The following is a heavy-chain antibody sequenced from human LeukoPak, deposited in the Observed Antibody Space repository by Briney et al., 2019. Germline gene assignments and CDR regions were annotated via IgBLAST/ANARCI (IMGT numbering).Heavy chain of an antibody. CDR3: ASDPQLLWGFDY. J-gene: IGHJ4*02. V-gene: IGHV1-2*02. D-gene: IGHD2-2*01. Sequence: ASVKVSCKASGYTFTGYYMHWVRQAPGQGPEWMGWINPNSGGTNYAQKFQGRVTMTRDTSISTAYMELSRLRSDNTAVYYCASDPQLLWGFDYWGQGTLVTVSS. CDR1: GYTFTGYY. CDR2: INPNSGGT.